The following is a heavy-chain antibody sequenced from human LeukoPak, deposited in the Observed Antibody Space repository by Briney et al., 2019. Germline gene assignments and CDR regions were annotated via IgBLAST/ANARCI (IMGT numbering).Heavy chain of an antibody. CDR1: GFTFSSYG. D-gene: IGHD3-10*01. V-gene: IGHV3-30*03. Sequence: PGGSLRLSCAASGFTFSSYGMHWVRQAPGKGLEWVAVISYDGSNKYYADSVKGRFTISRDNSKNTLYLQMNSLRAEDTAVYYCARATGEALDYWGQGTLVTVSS. CDR3: ARATGEALDY. J-gene: IGHJ4*02. CDR2: ISYDGSNK.